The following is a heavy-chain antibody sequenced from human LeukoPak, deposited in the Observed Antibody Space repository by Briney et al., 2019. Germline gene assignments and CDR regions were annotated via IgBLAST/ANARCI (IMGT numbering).Heavy chain of an antibody. CDR3: ARAHNEYGDYSFDY. CDR1: GYTFTGYY. D-gene: IGHD4-17*01. V-gene: IGHV1-2*02. J-gene: IGHJ4*02. Sequence: ASVKVSCKASGYTFTGYYMHWVRQAPGQGLEWMGWINPNSGDTNYVQKFQGRVTMTRDTSDSTAYMQLSRLRSVDTAVYYCARAHNEYGDYSFDYWGQGTLVTVSS. CDR2: INPNSGDT.